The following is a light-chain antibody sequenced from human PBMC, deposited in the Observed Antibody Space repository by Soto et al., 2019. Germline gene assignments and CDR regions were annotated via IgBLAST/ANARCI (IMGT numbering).Light chain of an antibody. V-gene: IGKV3-11*01. Sequence: EIVLTQSPATLSLSPGERATLSCRASQSVSSYLAWYQQKPGQAPRLLIYDASNSATGIPARFSGSGSGPDFPLTISSLEANDFAVYYCQQRSNWPPRWTFGQGTKVEIK. J-gene: IGKJ1*01. CDR1: QSVSSY. CDR2: DAS. CDR3: QQRSNWPPRWT.